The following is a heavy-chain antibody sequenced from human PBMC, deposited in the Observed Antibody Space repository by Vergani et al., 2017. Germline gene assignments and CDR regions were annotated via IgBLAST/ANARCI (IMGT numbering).Heavy chain of an antibody. J-gene: IGHJ4*02. CDR2: INWDGGGT. D-gene: IGHD3-10*01. CDR1: GFTFDDYG. CDR3: SKQYFVSGNYLFDY. Sequence: EVQLVESGGGVVRPGGFLRLSCAASGFTFDDYGMSWVRQAPGKWLEWVSGINWDGGGTGYADSVKVRLTISRDNAKNSLYLQMNNLRTEDTAIYYCSKQYFVSGNYLFDYWGQGTLVTVSS. V-gene: IGHV3-20*04.